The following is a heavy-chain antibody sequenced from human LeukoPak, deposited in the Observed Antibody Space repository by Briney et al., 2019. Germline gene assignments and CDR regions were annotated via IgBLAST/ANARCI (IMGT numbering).Heavy chain of an antibody. CDR2: ITSNGGST. V-gene: IGHV3-64D*09. CDR3: VKGTQYYSDSRSDY. J-gene: IGHJ4*02. Sequence: VGPLRLSCAASVWMFSIYALHWVGYATCHLLQYFSYITSNGGSTYYADSVKGRFTISRDNSKNTLYLQMSSLRAEDTAVYYCVKGTQYYSDSRSDYWGQGTLVTVSS. D-gene: IGHD3-22*01. CDR1: VWMFSIYA.